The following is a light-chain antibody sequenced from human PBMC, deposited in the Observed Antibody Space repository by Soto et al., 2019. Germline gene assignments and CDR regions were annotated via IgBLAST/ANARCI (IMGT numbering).Light chain of an antibody. Sequence: EIVLTQSPGTLSLSPGERATLSCRASQSVTSNYLAWYQQKPGQAPRLLIFGASSRATGIPDKFSGSGSGTDFSLTISRLEPDYFAVYYCQRYGGPSWTFGQGTRVEIK. CDR3: QRYGGPSWT. J-gene: IGKJ1*01. CDR2: GAS. CDR1: QSVTSNY. V-gene: IGKV3-20*01.